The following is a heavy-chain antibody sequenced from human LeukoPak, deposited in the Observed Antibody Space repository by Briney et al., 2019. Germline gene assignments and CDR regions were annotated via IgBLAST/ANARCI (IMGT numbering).Heavy chain of an antibody. V-gene: IGHV3-48*03. CDR3: ARKGTPGDAFDI. Sequence: PGGPLRLSCAASGFTFSSYEMNWVRQAPGKGLEWVSYISSSGSTIYYADSVKGRFTISRDNAKNSLYLQMNSLRAEDTAVYYCARKGTPGDAFDIWGQGTMVTVSS. CDR2: ISSSGSTI. CDR1: GFTFSSYE. D-gene: IGHD1-7*01. J-gene: IGHJ3*02.